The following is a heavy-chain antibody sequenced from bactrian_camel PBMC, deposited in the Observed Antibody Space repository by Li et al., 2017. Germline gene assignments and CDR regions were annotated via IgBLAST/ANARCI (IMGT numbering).Heavy chain of an antibody. J-gene: IGHJ6*01. D-gene: IGHD1*01. V-gene: IGHV3S53*01. Sequence: HVQLVESGGGSVQAGGSLRLSCAASGVIYRTNCMGWFRQVPGKEREAVARICDRGGTLYADSVKGRFTISEDKVKRAVTLQMNSLKLEDTATYYCAGKTHFAAAAGPWDDFGFWAQGTQVTVS. CDR1: GVIYRTNC. CDR2: ICDRGGT. CDR3: AGKTHFAAAAGPWDDFGF.